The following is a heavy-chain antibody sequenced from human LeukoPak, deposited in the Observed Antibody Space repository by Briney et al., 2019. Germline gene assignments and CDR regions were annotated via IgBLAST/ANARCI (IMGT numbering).Heavy chain of an antibody. CDR1: GFTFSSYA. CDR3: ARGADGVSSNSRGWFDP. D-gene: IGHD2-15*01. J-gene: IGHJ5*02. Sequence: GGSLRLSCAASGFTFSSYAMSWVRQAPGKGLEWVSSISTSSSYIYYADSVKGRFTISRDNARNSLYLQMNTLRAEDTAVYSCARGADGVSSNSRGWFDPWGQGTLVTVSS. V-gene: IGHV3-21*01. CDR2: ISTSSSYI.